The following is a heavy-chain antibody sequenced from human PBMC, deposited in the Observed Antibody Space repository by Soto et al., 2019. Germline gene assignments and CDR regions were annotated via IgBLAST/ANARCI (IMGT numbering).Heavy chain of an antibody. CDR3: AGDVEGWFGH. V-gene: IGHV3-21*04. J-gene: IGHJ1*01. CDR1: GFTFSSYS. CDR2: ISSSSSYI. Sequence: EVQLVESGGGLVQPGGSLRLSCAASGFTFSSYSMNWVRQAPGKGLEWVSSISSSSSYIYYADSVKARLSLSRDHARYSVYPHMNTKRADDTAADFWAGDVEGWFGHWGESSPVTFS. D-gene: IGHD3-10*01.